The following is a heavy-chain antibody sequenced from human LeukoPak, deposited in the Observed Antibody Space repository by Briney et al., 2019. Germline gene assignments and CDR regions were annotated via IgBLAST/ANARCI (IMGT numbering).Heavy chain of an antibody. Sequence: SETLSLTCAVYGGSFSGYYWSWIRQPPGKGLEWIGEINHSGSTNYNPSLKSRVTISVDTSKNQFSLKLSSVTAADTAVYYCARGVPREYCSSTSCYFALRRYYYYMDVWGKGTTVTVSS. CDR2: INHSGST. CDR1: GGSFSGYY. V-gene: IGHV4-34*01. J-gene: IGHJ6*03. D-gene: IGHD2-2*01. CDR3: ARGVPREYCSSTSCYFALRRYYYYMDV.